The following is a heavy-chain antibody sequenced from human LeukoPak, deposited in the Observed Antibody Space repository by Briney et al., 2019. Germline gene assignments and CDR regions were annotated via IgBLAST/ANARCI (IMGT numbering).Heavy chain of an antibody. Sequence: RGSLRLSCAASGLTVSRNYMSWVRQAPGKGLEWVSLISGAGTTYYADSVKGRFTISRDNSKNSLYLQINSLRADDTAVYYCAKVQYSDYDMNFDSWGQGTLVTVSS. J-gene: IGHJ4*02. D-gene: IGHD5-12*01. CDR1: GLTVSRNY. V-gene: IGHV3-53*01. CDR2: ISGAGTT. CDR3: AKVQYSDYDMNFDS.